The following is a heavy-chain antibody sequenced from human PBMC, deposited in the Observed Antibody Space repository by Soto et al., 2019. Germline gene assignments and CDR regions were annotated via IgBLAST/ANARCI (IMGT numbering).Heavy chain of an antibody. J-gene: IGHJ4*02. CDR1: GGSFSGYY. D-gene: IGHD3-10*01. V-gene: IGHV4-34*01. CDR2: INHSGST. CDR3: ARGYGSGSYYSWFDY. Sequence: SETLSLTCAVYGGSFSGYYWSWIRQPPGKGLEWIGEINHSGSTNYNPSLKSRVTISVDTSKNQFSLKLSSVTAADTAVYYCARGYGSGSYYSWFDYWGQGTLVTVSS.